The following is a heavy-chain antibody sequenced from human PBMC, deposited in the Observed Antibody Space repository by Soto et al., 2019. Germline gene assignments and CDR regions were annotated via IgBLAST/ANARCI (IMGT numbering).Heavy chain of an antibody. CDR3: ARAPLHCRIAARSYYDYGLGV. CDR2: IWYDGSNK. CDR1: GFTFSSYG. Sequence: QVPLVESGGGVVQPGRSLRLSCAASGFTFSSYGMHWVRQAPGKGLEWVAVIWYDGSNKYYADSVKGRFTISRDNSKHTLYLQMHRMRAEETAVYYCARAPLHCRIAARSYYDYGLGVWGQGTTVTVCS. J-gene: IGHJ6*01. V-gene: IGHV3-33*01. D-gene: IGHD6-6*01.